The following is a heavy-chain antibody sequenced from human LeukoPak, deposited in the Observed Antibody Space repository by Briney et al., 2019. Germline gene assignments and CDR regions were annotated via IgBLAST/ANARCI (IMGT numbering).Heavy chain of an antibody. CDR2: IYSGGST. J-gene: IGHJ4*02. V-gene: IGHV3-53*01. CDR1: GFTVSSNY. D-gene: IGHD3-10*01. Sequence: GGSLRLSCAASGFTVSSNYMSWVRQAPGKGLEWVSVIYSGGSTYYADSVKGRFTISRDNSKNTLYLQMNSLRAEDTAVYHCAKVGVRMVRGVIGWGQGTLVTVSS. CDR3: AKVGVRMVRGVIG.